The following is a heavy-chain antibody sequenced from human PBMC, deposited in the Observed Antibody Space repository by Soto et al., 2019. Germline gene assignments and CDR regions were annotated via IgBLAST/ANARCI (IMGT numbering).Heavy chain of an antibody. J-gene: IGHJ6*02. CDR1: GYTFTGYY. CDR2: INPNSGGT. CDR3: ARVNPYYDFWSGYPPPFYGMDV. D-gene: IGHD3-3*01. V-gene: IGHV1-2*02. Sequence: ASVKVSCKASGYTFTGYYMHWVRQAPGQGLEWMGWINPNSGGTNYAQKFQGRVTMTRDTSISTAYMELSRLRSDDTAVYYCARVNPYYDFWSGYPPPFYGMDVWGQGTTVTVS.